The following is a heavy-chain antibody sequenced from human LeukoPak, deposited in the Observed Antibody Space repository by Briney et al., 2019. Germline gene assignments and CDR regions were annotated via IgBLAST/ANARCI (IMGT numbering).Heavy chain of an antibody. V-gene: IGHV3-23*01. CDR1: GFTFSSYD. J-gene: IGHJ3*02. CDR2: IMKSGDST. Sequence: PGGSLRLSCVASGFTFSSYDMSWVRQAPGKGLEWVSGIMKSGDSTYYADSVKGRFTISRDNSKNTQYLQMNSLRAEDTAVYYCAKRLSAFDIWGQGTMVAVSS. D-gene: IGHD5-12*01. CDR3: AKRLSAFDI.